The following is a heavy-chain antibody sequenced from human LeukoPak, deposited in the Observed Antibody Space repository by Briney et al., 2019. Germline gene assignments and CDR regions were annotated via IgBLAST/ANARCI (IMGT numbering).Heavy chain of an antibody. D-gene: IGHD3-10*01. V-gene: IGHV3-7*01. CDR2: VKQGGSEK. CDR3: TGNYYGSGSYADFDY. J-gene: IGHJ4*02. CDR1: GFTFSSYW. Sequence: GGSLRLSCAASGFTFSSYWMSWVRQAPGKGLEWVANVKQGGSEKYYVDSVKGRFTISRDNAKNSLYLQMNSLRAEDTAVYYCTGNYYGSGSYADFDYWGQGTLVTVSS.